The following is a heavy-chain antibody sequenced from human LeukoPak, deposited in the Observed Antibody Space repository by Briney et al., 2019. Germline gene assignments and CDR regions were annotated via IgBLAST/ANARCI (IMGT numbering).Heavy chain of an antibody. Sequence: GGSLRLSCAASGFTFSDYYMSWIRQAPGKGLEWVSYISSSSSYTNYADSVKGRITISRDNSKNTLYLQMNSLRAEDTAVYYCARELPPVVTYYFDYWGQGTLVTVSS. CDR3: ARELPPVVTYYFDY. CDR1: GFTFSDYY. V-gene: IGHV3-11*06. J-gene: IGHJ4*02. CDR2: ISSSSSYT. D-gene: IGHD3-22*01.